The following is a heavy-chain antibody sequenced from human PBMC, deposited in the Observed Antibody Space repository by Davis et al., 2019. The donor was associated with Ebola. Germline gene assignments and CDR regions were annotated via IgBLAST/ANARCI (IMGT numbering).Heavy chain of an antibody. D-gene: IGHD5-12*01. V-gene: IGHV3-73*01. J-gene: IGHJ4*02. CDR3: ARDLTPHRIVATNYFDY. Sequence: PGGSLRLSCAASGFTFSGSAMHWVRQASGKGLEWVGRIRSKANSYATAYAASVKGRFTISRDDSKNTAYLQMNSLRAEDTAVYYCARDLTPHRIVATNYFDYWGQGTLVTVSS. CDR1: GFTFSGSA. CDR2: IRSKANSYAT.